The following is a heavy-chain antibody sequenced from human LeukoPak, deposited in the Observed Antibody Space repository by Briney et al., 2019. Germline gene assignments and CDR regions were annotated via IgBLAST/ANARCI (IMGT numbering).Heavy chain of an antibody. V-gene: IGHV1-18*01. Sequence: ASVKVSCKASGYTLTSYGISWVRQAPGQGLEWMGWISAYNGNTNYAQKLQGRGTMTTDTSTSTAYMELRSLRSDDTAVYCCARDGISGYYYFYWGQGTLVTVSS. D-gene: IGHD3-22*01. J-gene: IGHJ4*02. CDR3: ARDGISGYYYFY. CDR1: GYTLTSYG. CDR2: ISAYNGNT.